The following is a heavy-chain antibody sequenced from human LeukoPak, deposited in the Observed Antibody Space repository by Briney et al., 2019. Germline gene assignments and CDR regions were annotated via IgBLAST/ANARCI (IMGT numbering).Heavy chain of an antibody. CDR3: ARGGAARLHFQN. J-gene: IGHJ1*01. Sequence: SETLSLTCTASGGSISSGDHYWSWIRQPPGKGLEWIGYIYHSGSTNYNPSLQSRVTISVDTSKNQFSLNLNSVTAADTAVYYCARGGAARLHFQNWGQGTLVTVSS. D-gene: IGHD6-6*01. CDR1: GGSISSGDHY. CDR2: IYHSGST. V-gene: IGHV4-61*08.